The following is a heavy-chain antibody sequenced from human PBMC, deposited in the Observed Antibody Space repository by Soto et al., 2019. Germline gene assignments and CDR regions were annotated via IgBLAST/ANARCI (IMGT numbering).Heavy chain of an antibody. CDR3: ARGGRGSGEYYYYYYYMDV. Sequence: ASVKVSCKASGYTFTGYYMHWVRQAPGQGLEWMGWINPNSGGTNYAQKFQGWVTMTRDTSISTAYMELSRLSSDDTAVYYWARGGRGSGEYYYYYYYMDVWGKGTTVTVSS. J-gene: IGHJ6*03. CDR2: INPNSGGT. V-gene: IGHV1-2*04. CDR1: GYTFTGYY. D-gene: IGHD3-10*01.